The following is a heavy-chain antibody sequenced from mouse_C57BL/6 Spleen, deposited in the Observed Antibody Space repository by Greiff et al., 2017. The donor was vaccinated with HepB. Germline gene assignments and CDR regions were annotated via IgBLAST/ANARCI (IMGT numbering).Heavy chain of an antibody. CDR2: IDPSDSYT. CDR1: GYTFTSYW. J-gene: IGHJ4*01. Sequence: QVQLQQSGAELVKPGASVKLSCKASGYTFTSYWMQWVKQRPGQGLEWIGEIDPSDSYTNYNQKFKGKATLTVDTSSSTAYMQLSSLTSEDSAVYYCARRGGYDYAMDYWGQGTSVTVSS. D-gene: IGHD2-2*01. CDR3: ARRGGYDYAMDY. V-gene: IGHV1-50*01.